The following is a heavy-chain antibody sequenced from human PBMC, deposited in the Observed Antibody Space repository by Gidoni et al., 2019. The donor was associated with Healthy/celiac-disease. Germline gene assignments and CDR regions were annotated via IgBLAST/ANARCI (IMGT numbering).Heavy chain of an antibody. V-gene: IGHV3-48*03. J-gene: IGHJ4*02. D-gene: IGHD2-2*01. Sequence: EVQLVESGGGLVQPGGSLRLSCAASGFTFSSYEMNWVRQAPGKGLEWVSYISSSGSTIYYADSVKGRFTISRDNAKNSLYLQMNSLRAEDTAVYYCARFQTPASIVVPASFDYWGQGTLVTVSS. CDR3: ARFQTPASIVVPASFDY. CDR2: ISSSGSTI. CDR1: GFTFSSYE.